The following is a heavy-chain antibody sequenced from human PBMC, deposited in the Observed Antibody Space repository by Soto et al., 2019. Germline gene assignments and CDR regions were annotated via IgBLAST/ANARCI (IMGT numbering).Heavy chain of an antibody. V-gene: IGHV3-74*01. Sequence: VGSLRLSCAASGVPISSYWRHWVRHAPGKGLVWVSRINSDETSTNYADSVKGRFTISGDNAKSTLFLQMDSLRADDTAVYYCARALAGTRNAMDVWGQGTTVTVSS. CDR3: ARALAGTRNAMDV. CDR1: GVPISSYW. J-gene: IGHJ6*02. CDR2: INSDETST. D-gene: IGHD6-19*01.